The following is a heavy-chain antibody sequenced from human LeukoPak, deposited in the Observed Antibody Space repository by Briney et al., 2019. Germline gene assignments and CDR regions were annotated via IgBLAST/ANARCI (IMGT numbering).Heavy chain of an antibody. D-gene: IGHD3-9*01. CDR3: AKDSGRYHDILTGYHDAFDI. Sequence: QPGRSLRLSCAASGFTFSSYGMHWVRQAPGKGLEWVAVIWYDGSNKCYADSVKGRFTISRDNSKNTLYLQMNSLRAEDTAVYYCAKDSGRYHDILTGYHDAFDIWGQGTMVTVSS. CDR2: IWYDGSNK. J-gene: IGHJ3*02. CDR1: GFTFSSYG. V-gene: IGHV3-33*06.